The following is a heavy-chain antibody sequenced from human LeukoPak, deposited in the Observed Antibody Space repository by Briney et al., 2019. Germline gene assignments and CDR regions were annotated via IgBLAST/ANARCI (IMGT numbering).Heavy chain of an antibody. CDR2: INPNSGGT. CDR3: ARVTVPSASWFDP. J-gene: IGHJ5*02. CDR1: GYTFTGYY. Sequence: GASVQVSCKASGYTFTGYYMHWVRQAPGQGLEWMGWINPNSGGTNYAQKFQDRVTMTRDTSISTAYMELSRLRSDDTAVYYCARVTVPSASWFDPWGRGTLVTVPS. D-gene: IGHD4-11*01. V-gene: IGHV1-2*02.